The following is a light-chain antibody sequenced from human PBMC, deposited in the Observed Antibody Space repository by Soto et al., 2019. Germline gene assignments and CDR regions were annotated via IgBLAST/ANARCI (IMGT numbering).Light chain of an antibody. CDR1: QSVGTS. Sequence: DIVLTQSPATLSLSPGDRATLSCRASQSVGTSLAWYKQPPGQAPRLLIHDAAYRASGIPERFSGSGSGTAFSLSISSLEPDDFAVYYCQHRSSWPRSFGRGTKVEV. V-gene: IGKV3-11*01. J-gene: IGKJ1*01. CDR2: DAA. CDR3: QHRSSWPRS.